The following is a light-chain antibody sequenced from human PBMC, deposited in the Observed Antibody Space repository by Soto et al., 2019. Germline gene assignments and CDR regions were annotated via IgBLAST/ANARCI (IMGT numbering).Light chain of an antibody. Sequence: QSALAQPASVSGSPGQSITISCTGTTNDVGGYNYVSWYQQHPGKAPKLLIFEVSSRPSGVSNRFSGSKSGNTASLTISALQAEDEADYFCNSYSSSTSLPYAFGTGTKVTVL. CDR3: NSYSSSTSLPYA. CDR2: EVS. J-gene: IGLJ1*01. CDR1: TNDVGGYNY. V-gene: IGLV2-14*01.